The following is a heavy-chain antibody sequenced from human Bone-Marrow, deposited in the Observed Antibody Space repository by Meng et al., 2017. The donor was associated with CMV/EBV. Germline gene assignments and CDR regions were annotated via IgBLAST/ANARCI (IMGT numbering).Heavy chain of an antibody. CDR3: AKATAGSSAYYYYAMEV. D-gene: IGHD1-26*01. V-gene: IGHV3-9*01. J-gene: IGHJ6*01. CDR1: GFTFDDYA. Sequence: SLKISCAASGFTFDDYAMHWVRQAPGKGLEWVSGISWNSGSIGYADSVKGRFTISRDNAKNSLYLQMNSLRPEDTALYYCAKATAGSSAYYYYAMEVWGQGNTVNFAS. CDR2: ISWNSGSI.